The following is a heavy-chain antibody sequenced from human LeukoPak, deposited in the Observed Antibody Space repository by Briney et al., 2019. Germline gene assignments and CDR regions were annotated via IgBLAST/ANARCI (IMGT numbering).Heavy chain of an antibody. V-gene: IGHV3-30*18. J-gene: IGHJ5*01. CDR2: ISYDGSNK. Sequence: GRSLRLSCAASGFTFSTYGMHWVRQAPGKGLEWVAVISYDGSNKYYVDSVKGRFTISRDNSKNTLYLQMNSLRAEDTAVYYCAKDLISGYDFWSGYSGKRLLPDSWGQGTLVIVSS. D-gene: IGHD3-3*01. CDR1: GFTFSTYG. CDR3: AKDLISGYDFWSGYSGKRLLPDS.